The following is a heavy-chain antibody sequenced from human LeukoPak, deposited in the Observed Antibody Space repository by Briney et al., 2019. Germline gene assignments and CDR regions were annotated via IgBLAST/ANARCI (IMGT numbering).Heavy chain of an antibody. CDR2: IYPGDSDT. CDR1: GYSFTNYW. D-gene: IGHD6-13*01. V-gene: IGHV5-51*01. J-gene: IGHJ6*03. Sequence: GESLKISCKGSGYSFTNYWIGWVRQLPGKGLEWMGIIYPGDSDTRYNPSFQGQLTISADKSITTAYLKWSSLKASDTAMNYFARPRIAAAGNVYYMDVWGKGTTVTVSS. CDR3: ARPRIAAAGNVYYMDV.